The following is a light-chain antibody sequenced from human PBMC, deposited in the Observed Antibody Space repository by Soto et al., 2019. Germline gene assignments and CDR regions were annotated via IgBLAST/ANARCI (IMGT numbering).Light chain of an antibody. V-gene: IGLV1-51*01. CDR1: SSNIGNNW. J-gene: IGLJ2*01. CDR3: EAWDSRLSTVI. Sequence: QSVLTQPPSVSAAPGQTVAISCSGTSSNIGNNWVSWYQQFPGTAPKLLIYDNHNRPSGIPDRFSGSKSGTSATLAITGLQTGDEADYYCEAWDSRLSTVIFGGGTQLTVL. CDR2: DNH.